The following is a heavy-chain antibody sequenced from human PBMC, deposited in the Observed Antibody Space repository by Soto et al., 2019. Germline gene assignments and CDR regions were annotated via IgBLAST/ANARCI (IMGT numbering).Heavy chain of an antibody. J-gene: IGHJ4*02. Sequence: QITLKESGPTLVKPTQTLTLTCSFSGFSLSTRGVGVGWIRQSPGKALEGLALIYWDDDRRYSPSLKSRLTITKDTSKNQVVLTMTNMDPVDTATYYCARSLWFGELLWGQGTLVTVSS. D-gene: IGHD3-10*01. CDR1: GFSLSTRGVG. V-gene: IGHV2-5*02. CDR2: IYWDDDR. CDR3: ARSLWFGELL.